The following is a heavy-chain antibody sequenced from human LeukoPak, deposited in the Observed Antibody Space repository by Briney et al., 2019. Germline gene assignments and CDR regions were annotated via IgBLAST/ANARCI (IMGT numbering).Heavy chain of an antibody. Sequence: SETLSLTCAVYGGSFSGYYWSWIRQPPGKGLEWIGEINHSGSTNYNPSLTSRVTISVDTSKNQFSLKLSSVTAADTAVYYCARGADTAMVDYWGQGTLVTVSS. V-gene: IGHV4-34*01. CDR2: INHSGST. D-gene: IGHD5-18*01. CDR3: ARGADTAMVDY. J-gene: IGHJ4*02. CDR1: GGSFSGYY.